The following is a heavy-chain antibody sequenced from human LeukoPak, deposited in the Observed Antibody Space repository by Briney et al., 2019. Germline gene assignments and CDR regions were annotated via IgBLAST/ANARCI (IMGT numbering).Heavy chain of an antibody. D-gene: IGHD3-16*01. CDR1: GYSFTSYW. Sequence: GESLKISCKGSGYSFTSYWIGWVRQMPGKGLEWMAIIYPGDSDTRYNPSFQGQVTISADKSISTAYLQWGSLEASDTARYYCGRRKGGNAFDIWGPGTTVTVSS. CDR3: GRRKGGNAFDI. J-gene: IGHJ3*02. V-gene: IGHV5-51*01. CDR2: IYPGDSDT.